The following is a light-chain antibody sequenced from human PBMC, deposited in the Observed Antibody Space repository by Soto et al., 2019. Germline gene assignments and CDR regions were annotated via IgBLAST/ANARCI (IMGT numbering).Light chain of an antibody. V-gene: IGKV1-6*01. CDR2: ATS. J-gene: IGKJ1*01. Sequence: AIQMTQSPSSLSASLGDRVTITCRASQGIRGDLGWYQQKPGKAPKLLISATSTLQSGVPSRFSGRGSGTNFPLTISSLQPEDFATYYCIQDFISPLTVGQGTKVDIK. CDR1: QGIRGD. CDR3: IQDFISPLT.